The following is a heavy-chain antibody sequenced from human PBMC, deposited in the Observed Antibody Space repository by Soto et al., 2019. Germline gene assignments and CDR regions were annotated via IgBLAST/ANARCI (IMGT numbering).Heavy chain of an antibody. CDR1: GFTISRHT. CDR3: VRDYYDTCGYPNTFDM. J-gene: IGHJ3*02. CDR2: IGSRTSDI. V-gene: IGHV3-21*01. Sequence: GGSLRLSCAASGFTISRHTMNWVRPAPGPGLEWVSFIGSRTSDIYYADSVTGSFTLSRENAKNSLYLDLTRLRAEDTAVDFCVRDYYDTCGYPNTFDMWGKGTMGTVSS. D-gene: IGHD3-22*01.